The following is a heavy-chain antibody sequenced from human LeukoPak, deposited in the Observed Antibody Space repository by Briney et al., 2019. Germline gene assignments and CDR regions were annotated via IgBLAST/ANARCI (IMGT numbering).Heavy chain of an antibody. D-gene: IGHD7-27*01. CDR3: ARSTGGQEFWSSYMDV. V-gene: IGHV1-46*03. J-gene: IGHJ6*03. CDR1: GYTFTSYY. Sequence: ASVKVSCKASGYTFTSYYMHWVRQAPGQGLEWMGIINPSGGSTSYAQKFQGRVTMTRDTSTGTVYMELSSLRSEDTAVYYCARSTGGQEFWSSYMDVWGKGTTVTVSS. CDR2: INPSGGST.